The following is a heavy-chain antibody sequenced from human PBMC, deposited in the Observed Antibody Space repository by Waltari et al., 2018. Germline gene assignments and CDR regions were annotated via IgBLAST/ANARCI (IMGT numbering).Heavy chain of an antibody. V-gene: IGHV3-23*04. D-gene: IGHD1-26*01. CDR1: GFTFSTYA. J-gene: IGHJ4*02. CDR2: ISGSDVTT. CDR3: AKGRSGNYWLFDY. Sequence: EVQLVESGGGLVQPGGSLRLSCEVSGFTFSTYAMSWVRQAPGKGLEWVSGISGSDVTTYYADSVKGRFTISRDNSKNTLYLQMNSLRSEDTALYYCAKGRSGNYWLFDYWGQGTLVTVSS.